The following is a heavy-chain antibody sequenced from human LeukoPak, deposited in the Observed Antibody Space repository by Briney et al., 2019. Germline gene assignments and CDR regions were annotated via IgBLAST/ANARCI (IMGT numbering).Heavy chain of an antibody. CDR2: IYTSGST. CDR3: ARDLSDYYNYRNDAFDI. CDR1: GGSISSYY. Sequence: PSETMSLTCTVSGGSISSYYWSWIRQPAGKGLEWIGRIYTSGSTNYNPSLKSRVTMSVDTSKNQFSLKLSSVTAADTAVYYCARDLSDYYNYRNDAFDIWGQGTMVTVSS. V-gene: IGHV4-4*07. J-gene: IGHJ3*02. D-gene: IGHD4-11*01.